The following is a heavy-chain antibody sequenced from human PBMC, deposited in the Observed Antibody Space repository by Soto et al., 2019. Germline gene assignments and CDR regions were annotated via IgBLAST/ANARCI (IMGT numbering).Heavy chain of an antibody. J-gene: IGHJ6*02. D-gene: IGHD3-10*01. CDR2: ISGSGGST. Sequence: PGGSLRLSCAASGFTFSSYAMSWVRQAPGKGLEWVSAISGSGGSTYYAESVKGRFTISRDNSKNTLYLQMNSLRAEDTAVFYCSKVPRFLSSGTRVWDYYYGMDVWGQGTTVTVSS. CDR3: SKVPRFLSSGTRVWDYYYGMDV. V-gene: IGHV3-23*01. CDR1: GFTFSSYA.